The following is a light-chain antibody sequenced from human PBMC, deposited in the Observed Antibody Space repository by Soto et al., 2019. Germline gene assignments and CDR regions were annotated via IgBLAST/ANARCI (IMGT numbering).Light chain of an antibody. CDR3: QQCHRYLT. Sequence: DIQMTQSPSTLSGSVGDRGAITCRASASMSDCLAWYQQKPGKAPKLLIYAASSLQSGVQSRFSGSGSGTEFTLTISSLQPDDIATYYCQQCHRYLTFGQGTKVDIK. V-gene: IGKV1-5*01. CDR2: AAS. CDR1: ASMSDC. J-gene: IGKJ1*01.